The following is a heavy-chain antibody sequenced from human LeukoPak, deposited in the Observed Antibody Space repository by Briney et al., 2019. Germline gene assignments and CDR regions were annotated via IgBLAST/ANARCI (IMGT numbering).Heavy chain of an antibody. Sequence: ASVKVSCKASGYTFTGDYMYWVRQAPGQGLEWMGRINPNSGGTNYAQKFQGRVTMTRDTSISTAYMELSRLRSDDTAVYYCARVRPHYYDSSGSRGDYWGQGTLVTVSS. CDR3: ARVRPHYYDSSGSRGDY. V-gene: IGHV1-2*06. CDR1: GYTFTGDY. J-gene: IGHJ4*02. CDR2: INPNSGGT. D-gene: IGHD3-22*01.